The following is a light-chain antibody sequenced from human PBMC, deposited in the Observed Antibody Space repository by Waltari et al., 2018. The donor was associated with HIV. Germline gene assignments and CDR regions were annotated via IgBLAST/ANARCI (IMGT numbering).Light chain of an antibody. V-gene: IGLV1-51*01. CDR3: GTWDSGLSVVV. Sequence: QSVLTQTPSVSAATGHTVTIPCSGTTPNLGNNYVPCYQHLPGTAPQLLIYDNKKRPSGIPDRFSASKSGTSATLDITGLQTGDEADYYCGTWDSGLSVVVFGEGTKLTVL. J-gene: IGLJ2*01. CDR1: TPNLGNNY. CDR2: DNK.